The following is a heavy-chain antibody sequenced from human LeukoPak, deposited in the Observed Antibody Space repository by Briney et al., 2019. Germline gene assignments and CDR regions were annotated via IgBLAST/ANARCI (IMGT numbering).Heavy chain of an antibody. Sequence: SETLSLTCTVSGGSISSSSHYWVWIRQPPGKGLEWIGSIYCSGSTYYNPSLPSLKSRVTISVDTSKNQFSLNLSSVTAADTAVYYCARDRQQLVRGDYFDYWGQGILVTVSS. V-gene: IGHV4-39*07. CDR3: ARDRQQLVRGDYFDY. D-gene: IGHD6-13*01. J-gene: IGHJ4*02. CDR1: GGSISSSSHY. CDR2: IYCSGST.